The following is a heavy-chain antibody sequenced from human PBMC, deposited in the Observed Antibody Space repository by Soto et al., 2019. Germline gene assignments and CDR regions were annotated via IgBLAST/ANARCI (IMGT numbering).Heavy chain of an antibody. V-gene: IGHV4-31*03. D-gene: IGHD3-10*01. CDR2: INFRGTT. J-gene: IGHJ6*03. CDR1: GGSISSGGYY. CDR3: ARTPITMVRGVRSYYYYMDG. Sequence: SETLSLTCIVSGGSISSGGYYWSWMRQHPGKGLGWIGYINFRGTTYYNPSLQSRVNISVDTSKNQFSRKLSSMTAADTAVYYCARTPITMVRGVRSYYYYMDGWGKGTTVTAAS.